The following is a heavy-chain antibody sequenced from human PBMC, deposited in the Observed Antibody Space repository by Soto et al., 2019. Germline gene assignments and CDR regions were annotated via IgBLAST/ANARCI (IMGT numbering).Heavy chain of an antibody. Sequence: EVQLLESGGGLVQPGGSLRLSCAASGFTFSTYAMNWVRQAPGKGLEWVSLIISSGGSTYYADSVKGRFTISRDNAKNTLYLQMNSLRADDPAVYYCAKAEGSSYGTEYSQHWGQGNLVTVSS. D-gene: IGHD6-13*01. CDR1: GFTFSTYA. V-gene: IGHV3-23*01. CDR3: AKAEGSSYGTEYSQH. J-gene: IGHJ1*01. CDR2: IISSGGST.